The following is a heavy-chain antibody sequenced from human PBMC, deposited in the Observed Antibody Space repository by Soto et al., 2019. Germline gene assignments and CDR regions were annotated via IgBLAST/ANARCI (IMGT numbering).Heavy chain of an antibody. CDR2: ISGSGGIT. V-gene: IGHV3-23*01. D-gene: IGHD3-9*01. CDR3: AKDLIGPFYDVLTTWDY. Sequence: GGSLRLSCAASGFTFSSYAMSWVRQAPGKGLEWVSAISGSGGITYYADSVKGRFTISRDRSKNALYLQMNSLRAEDTAVYYCAKDLIGPFYDVLTTWDYWGQGTLVTVSS. CDR1: GFTFSSYA. J-gene: IGHJ4*02.